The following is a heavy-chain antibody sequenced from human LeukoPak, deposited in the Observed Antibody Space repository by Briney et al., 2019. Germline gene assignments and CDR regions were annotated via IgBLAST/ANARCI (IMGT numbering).Heavy chain of an antibody. CDR3: ARGWYRIVGALFDY. Sequence: GGSLRLSCAASGFTVSSNYMSWVRQAPGKGLEWVSVIYSGGSTYYADSVKGRFTISRDNSKNTLYLQMNSLRAEDTAVYYCARGWYRIVGALFDYWGQGTLVTVSS. D-gene: IGHD1-26*01. CDR1: GFTVSSNY. CDR2: IYSGGST. J-gene: IGHJ4*02. V-gene: IGHV3-53*01.